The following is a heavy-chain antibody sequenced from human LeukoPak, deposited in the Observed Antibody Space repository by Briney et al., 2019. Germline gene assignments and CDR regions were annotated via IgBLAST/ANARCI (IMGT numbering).Heavy chain of an antibody. V-gene: IGHV1-2*02. J-gene: IGHJ4*02. CDR3: ATDSPYPDTAIPL. CDR1: GYTFTGYY. Sequence: GASVKVSCKASGYTFTGYYMHWVRQAPGQGLEWMGWINPNSGGTNYAQKFQGRVTMTEDTSTDTAYMELSSLRSEDTAVYYCATDSPYPDTAIPLWGQGTLVTVSS. CDR2: INPNSGGT. D-gene: IGHD5-18*01.